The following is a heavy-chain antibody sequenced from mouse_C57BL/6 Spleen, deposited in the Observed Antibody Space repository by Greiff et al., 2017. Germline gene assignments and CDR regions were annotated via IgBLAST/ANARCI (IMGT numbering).Heavy chain of an antibody. D-gene: IGHD2-3*01. CDR3: ARTNDDGYYVDY. CDR2: IYPRSGNT. Sequence: VHLVESGAELARPGASVKLSCKASGYTFTSYGISWVKQRTGQGLEWIGEIYPRSGNTYYNEKFKGKATLTADKSSSTAYMELRSLPSEDSAVYFCARTNDDGYYVDYWGQGTTLTVSS. J-gene: IGHJ2*01. CDR1: GYTFTSYG. V-gene: IGHV1-81*01.